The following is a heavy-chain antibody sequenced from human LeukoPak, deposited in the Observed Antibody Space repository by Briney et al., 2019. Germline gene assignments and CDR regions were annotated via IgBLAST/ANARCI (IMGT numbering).Heavy chain of an antibody. D-gene: IGHD3-10*01. CDR2: VSSTSSFI. CDR1: GFTFSSYS. J-gene: IGHJ4*02. CDR3: AREGRVGFGELFAEN. V-gene: IGHV3-21*04. Sequence: PGGSLRLSCAASGFTFSSYSINWVRQAPGKGLEWVSCVSSTSSFIYYADSVKGRFTISRDNAKNSLYLQMNSLRAEDTAVYYCAREGRVGFGELFAENWGQGTLVTVSS.